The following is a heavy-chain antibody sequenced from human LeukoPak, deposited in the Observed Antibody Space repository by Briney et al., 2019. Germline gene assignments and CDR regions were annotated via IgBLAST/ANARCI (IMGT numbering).Heavy chain of an antibody. Sequence: ASVKVSCKASGYTFTSYYMHWVRQAPGQGLEWMGIINPSGGSTNYAQKLQGRVTMTTDTSTSTAYMELRSLRSDDTAVYYCARDYYDSSGSLDYWGQGTLVTVSS. CDR2: INPSGGST. D-gene: IGHD3-22*01. CDR3: ARDYYDSSGSLDY. J-gene: IGHJ4*02. CDR1: GYTFTSYY. V-gene: IGHV1-46*01.